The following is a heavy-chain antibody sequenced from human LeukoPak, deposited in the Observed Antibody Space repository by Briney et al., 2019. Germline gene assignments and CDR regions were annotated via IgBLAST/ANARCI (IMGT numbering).Heavy chain of an antibody. D-gene: IGHD2-15*01. V-gene: IGHV3-21*01. CDR1: GFTFSSYS. CDR3: ARLGYCSGGSCYQNPDY. CDR2: ISSSSSYI. Sequence: GGSLRLSCAASGFTFSSYSMNWVRQAPGKGLEWVSSISSSSSYIYYADSVKGRFTISRDNAKNSLYLQMNSLRAEDTAVYYCARLGYCSGGSCYQNPDYWGQGTLVTVSP. J-gene: IGHJ4*02.